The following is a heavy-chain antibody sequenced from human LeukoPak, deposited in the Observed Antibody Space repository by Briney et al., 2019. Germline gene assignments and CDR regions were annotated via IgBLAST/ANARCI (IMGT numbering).Heavy chain of an antibody. CDR3: ARRRRIGAAGGDGMDV. J-gene: IGHJ6*02. V-gene: IGHV4-4*09. Sequence: PSETLSLTCTVSGGSMSNYYRTWIRQPPGQGLEWIGYTYNSGRTNYNPSLKSRVTISADTSKNQFSLKLDSVTAADTANYYCARRRRIGAAGGDGMDVWGQGTTVTVSS. CDR1: GGSMSNYY. D-gene: IGHD6-13*01. CDR2: TYNSGRT.